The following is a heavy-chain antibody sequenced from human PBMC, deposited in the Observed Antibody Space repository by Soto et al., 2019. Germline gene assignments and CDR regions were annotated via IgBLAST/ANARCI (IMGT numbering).Heavy chain of an antibody. V-gene: IGHV6-1*01. CDR1: GDSVSTNSAT. D-gene: IGHD2-8*01. CDR3: ARLIGNSWLDS. J-gene: IGHJ5*01. Sequence: SQTLSLTCAISGDSVSTNSATWDWIRQSPSRGLEWLGRTYYRSKWDYDYAASVKGRININPDTSNNQVSLHLDSVTPDDTAVYFCARLIGNSWLDSWGQGTLVPV. CDR2: TYYRSKWDY.